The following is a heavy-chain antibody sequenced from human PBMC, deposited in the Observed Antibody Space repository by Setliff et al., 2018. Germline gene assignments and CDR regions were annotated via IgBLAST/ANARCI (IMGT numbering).Heavy chain of an antibody. V-gene: IGHV4-61*02. Sequence: TLSLTCTVSGASLRSGSNYWGWFRQPAGKGLEWVGRIYTDGTTNYNPSLKSRVSISADTSTNHFSLRMTSVSAADTAVYYCAKEHVVISFVTNTHHHYGMDVWGQGTTVTVSS. CDR1: GASLRSGSNY. D-gene: IGHD2-8*01. J-gene: IGHJ6*02. CDR3: AKEHVVISFVTNTHHHYGMDV. CDR2: IYTDGTT.